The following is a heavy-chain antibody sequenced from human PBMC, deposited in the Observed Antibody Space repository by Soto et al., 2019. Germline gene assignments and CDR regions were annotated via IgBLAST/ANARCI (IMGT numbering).Heavy chain of an antibody. V-gene: IGHV3-23*01. J-gene: IGHJ6*02. Sequence: PGGSLRLSCAASGFTFSSYGMHWVRQTPGKGLEWVSTITDTGGDTYYTDSVKGRFTISRDNSKNTLYLQMTSLRAEDTALYYCTKASSDRHHMDVWGQGTTVTVSS. CDR2: ITDTGGDT. CDR3: TKASSDRHHMDV. CDR1: GFTFSSYG.